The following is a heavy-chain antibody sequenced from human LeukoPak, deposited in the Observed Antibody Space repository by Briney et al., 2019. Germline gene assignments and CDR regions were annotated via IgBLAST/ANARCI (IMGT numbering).Heavy chain of an antibody. J-gene: IGHJ4*02. CDR3: ARDLEDYNSGGYYLGY. Sequence: GGSLRLSCAASGFTFSSYSMNWVRQAPGKGLEWVSSISTSGTYIDYADSVKGRFTISRDNAKNSLYLQLDSLRAEDTAVYYCARDLEDYNSGGYYLGYWGQGTLVTVPS. D-gene: IGHD3-22*01. CDR1: GFTFSSYS. CDR2: ISTSGTYI. V-gene: IGHV3-21*01.